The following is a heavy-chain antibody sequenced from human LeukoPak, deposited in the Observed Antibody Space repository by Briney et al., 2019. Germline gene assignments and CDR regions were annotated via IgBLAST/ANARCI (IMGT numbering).Heavy chain of an antibody. J-gene: IGHJ5*02. CDR2: ISMGGSYI. CDR3: AREYGGWAATGENWFDP. V-gene: IGHV3-21*01. Sequence: VGALRLSCVASLFTFSSYSMNWVRQAPGRGLEWVSSISMGGSYIYYADSVKGRFTISRDNAKNSLYLQMNSLRAEDTAVYYCAREYGGWAATGENWFDPWGQGTLVTVSS. D-gene: IGHD3-16*01. CDR1: LFTFSSYS.